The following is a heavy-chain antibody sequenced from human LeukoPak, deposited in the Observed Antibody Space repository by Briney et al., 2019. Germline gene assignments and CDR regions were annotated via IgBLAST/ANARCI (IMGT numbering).Heavy chain of an antibody. Sequence: PSETLSLTCAVYGGSFSGYYWSWIRQPPGKGLVWIGEINHSGSTNYNPSLKSRVTISVDTSKNQFSLKLSSVTAADTAVYYCATTDYGGNSGLFDYWGQGTLVTVSS. J-gene: IGHJ4*02. D-gene: IGHD4-23*01. CDR1: GGSFSGYY. CDR3: ATTDYGGNSGLFDY. V-gene: IGHV4-34*01. CDR2: INHSGST.